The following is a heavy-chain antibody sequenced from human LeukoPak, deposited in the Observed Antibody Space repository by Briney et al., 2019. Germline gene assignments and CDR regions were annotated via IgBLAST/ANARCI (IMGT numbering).Heavy chain of an antibody. CDR2: FDPEDGET. Sequence: ASVKVSCKVSGYTLTELSMHWVRQAPGKGLEWMGGFDPEDGETIYAQKFQGRVTMTEDTSTDTAYMELSSLRSEDAAVYYCATVTPRKQTYSYGVYXXYXMDVWGQGTTVTVSS. V-gene: IGHV1-24*01. CDR3: ATVTPRKQTYSYGVYXXYXMDV. CDR1: GYTLTELS. D-gene: IGHD5-18*01. J-gene: IGHJ6*02.